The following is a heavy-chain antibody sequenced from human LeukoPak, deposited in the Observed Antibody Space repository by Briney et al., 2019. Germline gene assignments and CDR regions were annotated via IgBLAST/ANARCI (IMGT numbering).Heavy chain of an antibody. CDR1: GFTFSSYA. Sequence: GGSLRLSCAASGFTFSSYAMSWVRQAPGKGLEWVSAISGSGGSTYYADSVKGRFTISRDNSKNTLYLQMNSPRAEDTAVYYCAKGYCGSTNCYGDYWGQGTQVTVSS. D-gene: IGHD2-2*01. V-gene: IGHV3-23*01. CDR3: AKGYCGSTNCYGDY. CDR2: ISGSGGST. J-gene: IGHJ4*02.